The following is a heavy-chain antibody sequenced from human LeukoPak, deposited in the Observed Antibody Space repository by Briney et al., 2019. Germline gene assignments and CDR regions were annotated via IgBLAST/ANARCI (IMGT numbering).Heavy chain of an antibody. CDR1: GFSFSRYD. D-gene: IGHD6-19*01. Sequence: PGRSLRLSCVASGFSFSRYDMHWVRQAPGKGLEWVAVISHDARNKIYADSVKGRLTISRDNSKNTLYLQMNSLRTEDTAVYYCARAAAETGAFRDNWFDPWGQGTLVTVSS. V-gene: IGHV3-30*03. J-gene: IGHJ5*02. CDR3: ARAAAETGAFRDNWFDP. CDR2: ISHDARNK.